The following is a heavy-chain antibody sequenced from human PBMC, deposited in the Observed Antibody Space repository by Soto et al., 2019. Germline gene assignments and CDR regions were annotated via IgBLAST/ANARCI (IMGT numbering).Heavy chain of an antibody. J-gene: IGHJ5*02. CDR2: ISAYNGNT. CDR1: GYTFTSYG. D-gene: IGHD6-19*01. Sequence: QVQLVQSGAEVKKPGASVKVSCKASGYTFTSYGISWVRQAPGQGLEWMGWISAYNGNTNYAQKLQGRVTMNPDTSTSTAYMELRRLRSDDTAVYYCARESAVAALDPWGQGTLVTVSS. CDR3: ARESAVAALDP. V-gene: IGHV1-18*01.